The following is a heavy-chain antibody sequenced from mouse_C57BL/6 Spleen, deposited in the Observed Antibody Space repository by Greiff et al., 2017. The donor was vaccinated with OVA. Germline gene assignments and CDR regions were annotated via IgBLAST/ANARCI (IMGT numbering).Heavy chain of an antibody. CDR1: GYTFTDYN. D-gene: IGHD1-1*01. Sequence: EVQLQESGPELVKPGASVKMSCKASGYTFTDYNMHWVKQSHGKSLEWIGYINPNNGGTSYNQKFKGKATLTVNKSSSTAYMELRSLTSEDSAVYYCARRGYGSSQGFDYWGQGTTLTVSS. V-gene: IGHV1-22*01. CDR3: ARRGYGSSQGFDY. J-gene: IGHJ2*01. CDR2: INPNNGGT.